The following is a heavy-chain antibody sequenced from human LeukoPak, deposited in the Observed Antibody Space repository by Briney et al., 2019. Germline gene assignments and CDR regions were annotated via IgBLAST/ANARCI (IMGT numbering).Heavy chain of an antibody. J-gene: IGHJ4*02. CDR1: GGSFSGYY. CDR2: INHSGTT. Sequence: SETLSLTCAVYGGSFSGYYWGWIRQPPGKGLEWIGEINHSGTTSYNPSLKSRVTISIDMSKNQFSLHLISVTAADTAVYYCARGGVWQLAHFDYWGQGTLVTVSS. V-gene: IGHV4-34*01. CDR3: ARGGVWQLAHFDY. D-gene: IGHD6-13*01.